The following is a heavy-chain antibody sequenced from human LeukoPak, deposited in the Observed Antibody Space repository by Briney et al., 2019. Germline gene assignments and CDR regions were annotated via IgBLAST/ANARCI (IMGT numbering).Heavy chain of an antibody. D-gene: IGHD6-13*01. CDR3: ASFQQLLAFDI. Sequence: SETLSLTCAVYGGSFSGYYWSWICQPPGKGLEWIGEINHSGSTNYNPSLKSRVTISVDTSKNQFSLKLSSVTAADTAVYYCASFQQLLAFDIWGQGTMVTVSS. CDR2: INHSGST. CDR1: GGSFSGYY. V-gene: IGHV4-34*01. J-gene: IGHJ3*02.